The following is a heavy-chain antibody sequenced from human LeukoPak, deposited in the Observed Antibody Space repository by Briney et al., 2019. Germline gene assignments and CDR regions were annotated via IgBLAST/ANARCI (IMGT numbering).Heavy chain of an antibody. D-gene: IGHD2-15*01. Sequence: SQTLSLTCTVSGGSISSGDYYWSWIRQPPGKGLEWIGYIYYSGSTYYNPSLKSRVTISVDTSKNQFSLKLSSVTAADTAVYYCARGSVVVAATPVLYWFDPWGQGTLVTVSS. CDR3: ARGSVVVAATPVLYWFDP. V-gene: IGHV4-30-4*01. CDR2: IYYSGST. J-gene: IGHJ5*02. CDR1: GGSISSGDYY.